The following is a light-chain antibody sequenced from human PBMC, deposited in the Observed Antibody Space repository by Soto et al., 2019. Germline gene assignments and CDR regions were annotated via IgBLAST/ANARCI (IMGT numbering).Light chain of an antibody. J-gene: IGKJ4*01. CDR3: QHYTNWPLT. CDR1: HDVTRR. Sequence: EIVMTLSPVTLSLSPGDTATLSCRASHDVTRRLAWYQVKHGQAPRLLIYDASTRATGLPARFSGTGSGTEFTLTISSLQSEDFAVYYCQHYTNWPLTFGGGTKVEI. CDR2: DAS. V-gene: IGKV3-15*01.